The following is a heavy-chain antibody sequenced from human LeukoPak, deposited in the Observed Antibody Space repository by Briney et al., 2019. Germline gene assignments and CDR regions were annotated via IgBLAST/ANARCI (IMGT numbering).Heavy chain of an antibody. Sequence: SETLSLTCTVSGGSISSGGYYWSWIRQHPGKGLEWIGYIHYSGSTYYNPSLKSRVTISVDTSKNQFSLKLSSVTAADTAVYYCARHSSSWGALGYWGQGTLVTVSS. CDR2: IHYSGST. V-gene: IGHV4-31*03. CDR1: GGSISSGGYY. J-gene: IGHJ4*02. D-gene: IGHD6-13*01. CDR3: ARHSSSWGALGY.